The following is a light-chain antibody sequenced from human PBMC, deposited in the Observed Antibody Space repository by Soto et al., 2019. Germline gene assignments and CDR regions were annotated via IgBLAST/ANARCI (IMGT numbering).Light chain of an antibody. J-gene: IGKJ1*01. Sequence: DIQMTQSPSALSASVGDRATITFRASQSISSWLAWYQQKPGKAPKLLIYDASSLESGVPSRFSGSGSGAEFTLTISSLQPDDFATYYCQQYNSYSRFGQGTKVDIK. V-gene: IGKV1-5*01. CDR3: QQYNSYSR. CDR1: QSISSW. CDR2: DAS.